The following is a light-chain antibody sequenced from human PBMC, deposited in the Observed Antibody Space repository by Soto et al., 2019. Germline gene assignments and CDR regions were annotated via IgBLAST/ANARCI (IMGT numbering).Light chain of an antibody. CDR3: AVWDDSLSGVV. V-gene: IGLV1-47*02. CDR2: NDY. CDR1: TSNVGSNL. Sequence: QSVLAQPPSASGSPGQRVTISCSGSTSNVGSNLASWYQQLPGSAPNLLIYNDYERPSGVPDRFSGSKSGTSASLGISGLRSEDEADYFCAVWDDSLSGVVFGGGTKVTVL. J-gene: IGLJ2*01.